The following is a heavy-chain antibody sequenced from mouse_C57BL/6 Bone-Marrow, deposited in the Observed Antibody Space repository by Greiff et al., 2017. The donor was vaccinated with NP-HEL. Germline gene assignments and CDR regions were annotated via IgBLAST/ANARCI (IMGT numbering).Heavy chain of an antibody. D-gene: IGHD1-1*01. CDR3: ARHSAYYYGSSYEDYAMDY. J-gene: IGHJ4*01. Sequence: EVKLVESGGGLVQPGGSLKLSCAASGFTFSDYGMAWVRQAPRKGPEWVAFISNLAYSIYYADTVTGRFTISRENAKNTLYLEMSSLRSEDTAMYYCARHSAYYYGSSYEDYAMDYWGQGTSVTVSS. CDR1: GFTFSDYG. V-gene: IGHV5-15*04. CDR2: ISNLAYSI.